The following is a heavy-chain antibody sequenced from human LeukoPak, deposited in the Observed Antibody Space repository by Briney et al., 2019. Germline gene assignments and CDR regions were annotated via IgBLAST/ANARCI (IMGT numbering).Heavy chain of an antibody. J-gene: IGHJ6*03. CDR2: INPNSGGT. CDR1: GYTFTDYY. CDR3: ARGVVPAAYYYYYYMDV. D-gene: IGHD2-2*01. V-gene: IGHV1-2*02. Sequence: ASVKVSCKASGYTFTDYYMHWVRQAPGQGLEWMGWINPNSGGTNYAQKFQGRVTMTRDTSISTAYMELSRLRSDDTAVYYCARGVVPAAYYYYYYMDVWGKGTTVTISS.